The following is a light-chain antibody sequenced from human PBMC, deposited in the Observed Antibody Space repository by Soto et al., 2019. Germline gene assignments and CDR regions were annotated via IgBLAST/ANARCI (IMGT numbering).Light chain of an antibody. J-gene: IGKJ3*01. CDR3: QQRSNWLRT. Sequence: EIVLTQSPATLSLSPGERATLSCRASQSVSSYLAWYQQKPGQAPRLLIYDASNRATGIPARFSGSWSGTDCTLTISCLEPEDFAVYYCQQRSNWLRTFGPGTKVDIK. V-gene: IGKV3-11*01. CDR1: QSVSSY. CDR2: DAS.